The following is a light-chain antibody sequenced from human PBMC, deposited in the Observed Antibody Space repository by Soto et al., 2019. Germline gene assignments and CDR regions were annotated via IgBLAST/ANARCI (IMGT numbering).Light chain of an antibody. CDR3: QQYYSTPRT. CDR1: QSVLYSSNNKKY. J-gene: IGKJ1*01. V-gene: IGKV4-1*01. Sequence: DIVMIQSPESLAVSLGERATINCKSSQSVLYSSNNKKYLSWYQQKPGQPPKLLIYWASTRGSGVPDRFSGSGSETDFTLTISSLQAEDVAVYYCQQYYSTPRTFGQGTKVEIK. CDR2: WAS.